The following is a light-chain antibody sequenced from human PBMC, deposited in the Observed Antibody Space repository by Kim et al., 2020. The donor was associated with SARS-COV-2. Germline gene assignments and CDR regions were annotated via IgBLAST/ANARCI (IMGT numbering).Light chain of an antibody. Sequence: QSALTQPASMSGSPGQSITISCTGARGDVGGFNFVSWYQQLPDKAPKLIIYRFTDRPSGVSDRFSGSKSGNTASLTISGLQAEDEADYYCSSYTTSGTLIFGGGTQLTVL. CDR1: RGDVGGFNF. V-gene: IGLV2-14*03. CDR3: SSYTTSGTLI. J-gene: IGLJ2*01. CDR2: RFT.